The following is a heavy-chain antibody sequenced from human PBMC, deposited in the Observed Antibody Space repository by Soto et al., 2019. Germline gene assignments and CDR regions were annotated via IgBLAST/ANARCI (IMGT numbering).Heavy chain of an antibody. D-gene: IGHD3-10*01. V-gene: IGHV1-46*03. CDR1: GYTFTSYY. J-gene: IGHJ4*02. CDR2: INPSGGST. Sequence: ASVKVSCKASGYTFTSYYMHWVRQAPGQGLEWMGIINPSGGSTSYAQKFQGRVTMTRDTSTSTVYMELSSLRSEDTAVYYCARDWASTYYYGSGTYIGEAYWGQGTLVTVSS. CDR3: ARDWASTYYYGSGTYIGEAY.